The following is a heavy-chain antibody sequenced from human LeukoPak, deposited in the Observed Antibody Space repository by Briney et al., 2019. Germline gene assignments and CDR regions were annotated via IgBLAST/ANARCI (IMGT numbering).Heavy chain of an antibody. CDR2: IHGGDSDT. CDR1: GYPFIAYW. D-gene: IGHD6-19*01. J-gene: IGHJ4*02. CDR3: TRYVAADPSDY. Sequence: GESLKISCKGSGYPFIAYWIGWARQMPGKGLEWVGIIHGGDSDTRYSPSFEGQVTISADKSISTAYLQCSSLKASDTAMYYCTRYVAADPSDYWGQGTLVTVSS. V-gene: IGHV5-51*01.